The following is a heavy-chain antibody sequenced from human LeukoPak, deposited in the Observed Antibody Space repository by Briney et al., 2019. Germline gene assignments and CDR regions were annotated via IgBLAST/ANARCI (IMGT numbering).Heavy chain of an antibody. Sequence: PSVKVSCKASGGTFSSYAISWVRQAPGQGFEWMGGIIAIFGTANYAQKFQGRVTITADKSTSTAYMELSSLRSEDTAVYYCAISSHPNPKQWLALGDYWGQGTLVTVSS. CDR1: GGTFSSYA. V-gene: IGHV1-69*06. D-gene: IGHD6-19*01. CDR2: IIAIFGTA. J-gene: IGHJ4*02. CDR3: AISSHPNPKQWLALGDY.